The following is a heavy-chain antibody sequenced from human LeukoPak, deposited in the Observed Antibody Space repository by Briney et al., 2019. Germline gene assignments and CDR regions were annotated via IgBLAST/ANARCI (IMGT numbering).Heavy chain of an antibody. Sequence: GASVKVSCKASGYTFNDYYMHWVRQAPGQGLEWMGWLNPSNGGTNYAQRFQGRVTMTRDTSITTAYMELSRLTSDDTAVYYCARNGIGSGYDHWGQGTLATVSS. J-gene: IGHJ4*02. D-gene: IGHD3-10*01. CDR1: GYTFNDYY. V-gene: IGHV1-2*02. CDR3: ARNGIGSGYDH. CDR2: LNPSNGGT.